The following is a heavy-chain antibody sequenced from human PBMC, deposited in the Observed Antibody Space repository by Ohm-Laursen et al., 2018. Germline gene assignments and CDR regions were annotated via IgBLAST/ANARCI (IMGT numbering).Heavy chain of an antibody. CDR1: GFSLSTSGMC. CDR2: IDWDDDK. CDR3: AQAGNNYLNHFAY. D-gene: IGHD4-11*01. J-gene: IGHJ4*02. Sequence: TQTLTLTCTFSGFSLSTSGMCVSWIRQPPGKALEWLARIDWDDDKYYSTSLKTRLTISKDTSKNQVVLTMTNMDPVDTATYYCAQAGNNYLNHFAYWGQGTLVTVSS. V-gene: IGHV2-70*11.